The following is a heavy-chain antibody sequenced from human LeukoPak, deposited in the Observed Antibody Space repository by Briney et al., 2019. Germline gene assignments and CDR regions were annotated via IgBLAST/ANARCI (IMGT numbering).Heavy chain of an antibody. CDR3: ARLPIAAAGTRSTIDY. CDR1: GGTFSSYA. CDR2: IIPILGIA. J-gene: IGHJ4*02. D-gene: IGHD6-13*01. V-gene: IGHV1-69*04. Sequence: SVTVSCKASGGTFSSYAISWVRQAPGQGLEWLGRIIPILGIANYAQKFQGRVTITADKTTSTAYMELSSLRSEDTAVYYCARLPIAAAGTRSTIDYWGQGTLVTVSS.